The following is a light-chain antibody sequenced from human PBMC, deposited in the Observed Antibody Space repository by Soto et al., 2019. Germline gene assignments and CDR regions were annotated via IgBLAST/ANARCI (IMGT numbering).Light chain of an antibody. CDR3: QQYKVYPYT. CDR1: QSISRW. V-gene: IGKV1-5*03. CDR2: GAS. Sequence: DIQMTQSPSTPASVGDRVTITCRASQSISRWLAWYQQKPGKAPKLLIYGASSLESGVPSRFSGSGSGTEFTLTISSLLPDDFATYYCQQYKVYPYTFGQGTRLDI. J-gene: IGKJ2*01.